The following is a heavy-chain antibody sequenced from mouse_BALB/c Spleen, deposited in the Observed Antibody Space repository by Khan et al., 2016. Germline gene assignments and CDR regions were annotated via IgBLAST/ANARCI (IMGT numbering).Heavy chain of an antibody. CDR1: GFTFTDYY. Sequence: EVELVESGGGLVQPGGSLRLSCATSGFTFTDYYMSWVRQPPGKALEWLGFIRNKANGYTTEYSASVKGRFTISRDNSQSILYLQMNTLRTEDSATDYGARNGVAWFAFWGQGTLVTVSA. V-gene: IGHV7-3*02. J-gene: IGHJ3*01. CDR3: ARNGVAWFAF. CDR2: IRNKANGYTT.